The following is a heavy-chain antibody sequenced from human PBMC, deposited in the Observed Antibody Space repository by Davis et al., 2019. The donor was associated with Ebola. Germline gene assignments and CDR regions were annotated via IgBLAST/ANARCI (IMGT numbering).Heavy chain of an antibody. V-gene: IGHV3-11*01. D-gene: IGHD6-25*01. Sequence: GGSLRLSCTASGFTFSDHYMSWIRQAPGKGLEWVSYISGSGSIISYADSVKGRFTISRDNAKNSLYLQMHSLRAEDTAVYYCAREFAATKTEYLDYWGQGTLVSVSS. J-gene: IGHJ4*02. CDR3: AREFAATKTEYLDY. CDR2: ISGSGSII. CDR1: GFTFSDHY.